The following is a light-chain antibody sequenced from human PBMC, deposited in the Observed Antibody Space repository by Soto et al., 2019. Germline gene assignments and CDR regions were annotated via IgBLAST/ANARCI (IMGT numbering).Light chain of an antibody. CDR3: QQTNNFPLT. Sequence: DIEMTQSPSYVAASVGDRVTISCRASQPISSWLAWYQQKPGKAPKLLIFAASRLQIGVPSRFSGSGSETEFTLTINSLQPEDFATYYYQQTNNFPLTFGGGTKV. J-gene: IGKJ4*01. CDR2: AAS. CDR1: QPISSW. V-gene: IGKV1-12*01.